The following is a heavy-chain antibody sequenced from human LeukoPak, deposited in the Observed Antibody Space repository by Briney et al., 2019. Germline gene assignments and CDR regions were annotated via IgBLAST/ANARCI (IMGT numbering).Heavy chain of an antibody. V-gene: IGHV3-30*02. D-gene: IGHD3-16*01. CDR1: GFIFSTYG. Sequence: GSLRLSCAASGFIFSTYGMYWVRQAPGKGLEWVAFIRHDGGIKNYADSVKGRSTISRDNSKNTLYLQMNSLRAEDTAVYYCAKDSLADIDYWGQGTLVTVSS. CDR3: AKDSLADIDY. CDR2: IRHDGGIK. J-gene: IGHJ4*02.